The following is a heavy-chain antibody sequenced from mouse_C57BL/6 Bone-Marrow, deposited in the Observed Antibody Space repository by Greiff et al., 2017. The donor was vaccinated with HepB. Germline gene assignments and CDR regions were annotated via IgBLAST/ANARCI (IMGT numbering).Heavy chain of an antibody. Sequence: EVQLVESGEGLVKPGGSLKLPCAASGFTFRRYAMSWVRQTPEKRLEWVAYISSGGDYIYYADTVKGRVTISRDNARNTLYLQMSSLKSEDTAMYYCTRVRHILYWSFDVWGTGTTVTVSS. CDR2: ISSGGDYI. V-gene: IGHV5-9-1*02. J-gene: IGHJ1*03. CDR3: TRVRHILYWSFDV. CDR1: GFTFRRYA.